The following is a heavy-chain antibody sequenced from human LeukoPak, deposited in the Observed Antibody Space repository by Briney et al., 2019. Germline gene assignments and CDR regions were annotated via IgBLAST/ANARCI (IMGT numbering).Heavy chain of an antibody. CDR3: ANSPRITVAPKRYSEY. V-gene: IGHV3-23*01. J-gene: IGHJ4*02. D-gene: IGHD6-19*01. Sequence: PGGSLRLSCVASGFTFNIYAMSWVRQAPGKGLEWVSTITPSAYTFYVDSVKGRFTISRDNSKNTLYLQMNSLRAEDTAVYYCANSPRITVAPKRYSEYWGQGTLVTVSS. CDR2: ITPSAYT. CDR1: GFTFNIYA.